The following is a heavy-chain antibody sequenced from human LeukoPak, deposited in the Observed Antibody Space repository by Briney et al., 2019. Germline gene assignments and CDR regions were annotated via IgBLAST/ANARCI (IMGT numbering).Heavy chain of an antibody. J-gene: IGHJ4*02. CDR2: IYHSGST. V-gene: IGHV4-38-2*02. CDR3: TVVAAVGTFDY. D-gene: IGHD6-13*01. Sequence: SETLSLTCTVSGYSITSGYYWGWIRQPPGKGLEWIGSIYHSGSTYYNPSLKSRVTISVDTSKNQFSLKLSSVTAADTAVYYYTVVAAVGTFDYWGPGTLVTVSS. CDR1: GYSITSGYY.